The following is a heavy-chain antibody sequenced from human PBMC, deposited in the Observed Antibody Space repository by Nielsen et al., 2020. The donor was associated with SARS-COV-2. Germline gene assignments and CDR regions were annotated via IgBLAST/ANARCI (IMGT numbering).Heavy chain of an antibody. Sequence: GESLKISCAASGFTFSSYWMHWVRQAPGKGLVWVSRINCDGSSTSYADSVKGRFTISRDNAKNSLYLQMNSLRAEDTAVYYCARAASADYYYYYGMDVWGQGTTVTVSS. J-gene: IGHJ6*02. CDR3: ARAASADYYYYYGMDV. CDR2: INCDGSST. CDR1: GFTFSSYW. V-gene: IGHV3-74*01.